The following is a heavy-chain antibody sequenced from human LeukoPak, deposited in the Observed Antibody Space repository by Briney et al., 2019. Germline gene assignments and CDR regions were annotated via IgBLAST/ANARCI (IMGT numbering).Heavy chain of an antibody. CDR2: ISGSGGST. Sequence: GGSLRLSCAASGFTFSSYAMSWVRQAPGKGLEWVSAISGSGGSTYYADSVKGRFTISRDNAKNSLYLQMNSLRAEDTAVYYCARARSGSGSQHYYFYYMDVWGKGITVTISS. CDR3: ARARSGSGSQHYYFYYMDV. V-gene: IGHV3-23*01. D-gene: IGHD3-10*01. CDR1: GFTFSSYA. J-gene: IGHJ6*03.